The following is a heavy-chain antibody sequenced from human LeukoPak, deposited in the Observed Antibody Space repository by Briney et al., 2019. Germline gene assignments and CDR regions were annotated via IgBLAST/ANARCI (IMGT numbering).Heavy chain of an antibody. CDR2: IHHSGST. CDR3: ARESNSYSGSFTDY. V-gene: IGHV4-4*02. CDR1: GGSISSSNW. D-gene: IGHD1-26*01. Sequence: SETLSLTCAVSGGSISSSNWWSWVRQPPGKGLEWIGEIHHSGSTNYNPSLKSRVTISVDKSKNQFSLKLSSVTAADTAVYYCARESNSYSGSFTDYWGQGTLVTVSS. J-gene: IGHJ4*02.